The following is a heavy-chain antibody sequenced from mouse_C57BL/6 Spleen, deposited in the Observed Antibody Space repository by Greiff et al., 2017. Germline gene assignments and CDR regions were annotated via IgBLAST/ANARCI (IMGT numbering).Heavy chain of an antibody. CDR1: GYTFTDYY. Sequence: VQLQQSGPELVKPGASVKISCKASGYTFTDYYMNWVKQSHGKSLEWIGDINPNNGGTSYNQKFKGKATLTVDKSSSTAYMELRSLTSEDSAVYYCERRYYSNYEYYFDYWGQGTTLTVSS. D-gene: IGHD2-5*01. CDR3: ERRYYSNYEYYFDY. V-gene: IGHV1-26*01. J-gene: IGHJ2*01. CDR2: INPNNGGT.